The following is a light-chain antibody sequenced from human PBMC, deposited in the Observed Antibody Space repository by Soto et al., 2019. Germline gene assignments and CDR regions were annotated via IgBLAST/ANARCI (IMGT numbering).Light chain of an antibody. V-gene: IGKV3-11*01. J-gene: IGKJ1*01. CDR3: QQRNNWPPWT. Sequence: EVVLTQSPATLSLSPGERATLSCRASQSVSSFLAWYQQKPGQAPRLLIYDASNRATGVPARFSGSGSGTDFTLTISRLEPEDFAVYYFQQRNNWPPWTFGQGTKVEIK. CDR2: DAS. CDR1: QSVSSF.